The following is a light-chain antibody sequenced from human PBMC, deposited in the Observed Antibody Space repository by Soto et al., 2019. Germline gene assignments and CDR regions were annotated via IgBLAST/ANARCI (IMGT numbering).Light chain of an antibody. CDR3: SSYTSSSTRGV. J-gene: IGLJ2*01. CDR1: SSDIGGYNY. CDR2: DVS. V-gene: IGLV2-14*01. Sequence: QSALTQPASVSGSPGQSITISCTGTSSDIGGYNYVSWYQQHPGKAPKLMIYDVSNRPSGVSNRFSGSKSGNTASLTISGLQAEDEADYCCSSYTSSSTRGVFGGGTKLTVL.